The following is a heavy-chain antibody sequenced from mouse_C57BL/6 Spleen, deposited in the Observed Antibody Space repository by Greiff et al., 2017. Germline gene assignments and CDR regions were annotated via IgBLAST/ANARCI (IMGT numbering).Heavy chain of an antibody. V-gene: IGHV1-15*01. CDR3: TRSYYYGIDY. Sequence: VQLQQSGAELVRPGASVTLSCKASGYTFTDYEMHWVKQTPVHGLEWIGAIDPETGGTAYNQKFKGKAILTADKSSSTAYMERRSLTSEDSAVYYCTRSYYYGIDYWGQGTTLTVSS. CDR1: GYTFTDYE. J-gene: IGHJ2*01. CDR2: IDPETGGT. D-gene: IGHD1-1*01.